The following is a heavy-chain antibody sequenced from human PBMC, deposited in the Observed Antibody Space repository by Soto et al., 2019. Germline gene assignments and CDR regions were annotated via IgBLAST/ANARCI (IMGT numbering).Heavy chain of an antibody. Sequence: PGGSLRLSCAASGVTFSSYAMSWVRQAPGKGLEWVSAISGSGGSTYYADSVKGRFTISRDNSKNTLYLQMNSLRAEDTAVYYCAKDVSYRQDYGPPGPYYYMDGWGKGTTVIV. CDR3: AKDVSYRQDYGPPGPYYYMDG. V-gene: IGHV3-23*01. J-gene: IGHJ6*03. CDR1: GVTFSSYA. CDR2: ISGSGGST. D-gene: IGHD3-10*01.